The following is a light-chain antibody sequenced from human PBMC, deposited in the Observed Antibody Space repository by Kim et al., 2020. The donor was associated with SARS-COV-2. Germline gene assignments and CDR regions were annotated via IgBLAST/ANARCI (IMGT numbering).Light chain of an antibody. V-gene: IGLV1-40*01. Sequence: VTVSCTGSSPSIGAGYDVHWYQQLPGTAPKLLIYGNSNRPSGVPDRFSGSKSGTSASLAITGLQAEDEADYYCQSYDSSLSGLYVFGTGTKVTVL. CDR3: QSYDSSLSGLYV. CDR2: GNS. J-gene: IGLJ1*01. CDR1: SPSIGAGYD.